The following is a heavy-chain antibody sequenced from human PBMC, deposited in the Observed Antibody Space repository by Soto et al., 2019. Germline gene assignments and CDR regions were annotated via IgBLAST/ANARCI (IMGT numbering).Heavy chain of an antibody. D-gene: IGHD6-13*01. Sequence: GGSLRLSCAASGFTFSSYGMHWVRQAPGKGLEWVAVISYDGSNKYYADSVKGRFTISRDNSKNTLYLQMNSLRAEDTAVYYCAKDQSTAATNFDYWGQGTLVTVSS. J-gene: IGHJ4*02. CDR2: ISYDGSNK. CDR1: GFTFSSYG. CDR3: AKDQSTAATNFDY. V-gene: IGHV3-30*18.